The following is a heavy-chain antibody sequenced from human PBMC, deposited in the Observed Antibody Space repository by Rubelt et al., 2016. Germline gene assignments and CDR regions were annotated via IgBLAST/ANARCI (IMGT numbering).Heavy chain of an antibody. D-gene: IGHD3-10*01. Sequence: KPSETLSLTCTVSGGSISSSSYYWGWIRQPPGKGLEWIGSIYYSGSTYSNPSLKSRVTISVDTSKNQFSLKLSSVTAADTAVYYCARRDLYGSGSSYGMDVWGQGTTVTVSS. V-gene: IGHV4-39*07. CDR2: IYYSGST. J-gene: IGHJ6*02. CDR3: ARRDLYGSGSSYGMDV. CDR1: GGSISSSSYY.